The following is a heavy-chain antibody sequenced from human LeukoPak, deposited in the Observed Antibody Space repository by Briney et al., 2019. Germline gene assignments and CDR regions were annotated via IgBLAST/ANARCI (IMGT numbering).Heavy chain of an antibody. CDR3: ARAWQPNYPVYGMDV. Sequence: EASVKVSCKASGGTFSRYAISWVRQAPGQGLEWMGGIITNTGNPTYAQGFTGRFVFSLDTSVSTAYLQISSLKAEDTAVYYCARAWQPNYPVYGMDVWGQGTTVTVSS. V-gene: IGHV7-4-1*02. D-gene: IGHD1-7*01. CDR2: IITNTGNP. CDR1: GGTFSRYA. J-gene: IGHJ6*02.